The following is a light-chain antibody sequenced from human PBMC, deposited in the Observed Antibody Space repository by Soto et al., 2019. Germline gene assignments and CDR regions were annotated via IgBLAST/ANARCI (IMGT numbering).Light chain of an antibody. J-gene: IGKJ2*01. CDR3: QQTYSIPYT. CDR2: AAS. V-gene: IGKV1-39*01. Sequence: DIQMTQSPSSLSASVGDRVTITCRASQSISRYVTWCQQRPGKAPKLLNYAASNLQSEVPSRFSGSGSGTDFTLTISSLQPEDFATYYCQQTYSIPYTFGQGTKLEIK. CDR1: QSISRY.